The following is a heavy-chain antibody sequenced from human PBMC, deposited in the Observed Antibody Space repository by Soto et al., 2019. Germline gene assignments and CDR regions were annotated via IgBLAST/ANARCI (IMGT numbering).Heavy chain of an antibody. J-gene: IGHJ4*02. V-gene: IGHV3-72*01. CDR1: GFTFRDHY. CDR2: SRDKVHSHTT. D-gene: IGHD5-12*01. Sequence: ESGGGLVQPGGSLRLSCAASGFTFRDHYMDWVRQAPGKGLEWVGRSRDKVHSHTTEYAASVKGRFTISRGDSENSLYLQMNSLKTEDTAVYYCARGVVSTGYFDYWGQGTLVTVSS. CDR3: ARGVVSTGYFDY.